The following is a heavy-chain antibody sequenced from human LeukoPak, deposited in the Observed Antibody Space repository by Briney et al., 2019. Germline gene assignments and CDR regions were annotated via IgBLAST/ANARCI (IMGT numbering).Heavy chain of an antibody. Sequence: SETLSLTCTVSGYSISSGYYWGWIRQPPGKGLEWIGSIYHSGSTYYNPSLKSRVTTSVDTSKNQFSLKLSSVTAADTAVYYCAKFSSIQYYYDSSGYLSFFDYWGQGTLVTVSS. D-gene: IGHD3-22*01. V-gene: IGHV4-38-2*02. CDR2: IYHSGST. J-gene: IGHJ4*02. CDR1: GYSISSGYY. CDR3: AKFSSIQYYYDSSGYLSFFDY.